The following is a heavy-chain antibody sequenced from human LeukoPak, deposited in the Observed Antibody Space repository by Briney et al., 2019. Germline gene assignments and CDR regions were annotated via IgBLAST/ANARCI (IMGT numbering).Heavy chain of an antibody. J-gene: IGHJ4*02. V-gene: IGHV3-30-3*01. CDR1: GFSFSTHA. CDR3: AKDTDYGEEGFDY. D-gene: IGHD4-17*01. Sequence: GGSLRLSCAVSGFSFSTHAMHWVRQAPGKGLEWVAEMSYYEGDKHYADSVKGRFTISRDNAKNSLYLQMNSLRAEDTALYYCAKDTDYGEEGFDYWGQGTLVTVSS. CDR2: MSYYEGDK.